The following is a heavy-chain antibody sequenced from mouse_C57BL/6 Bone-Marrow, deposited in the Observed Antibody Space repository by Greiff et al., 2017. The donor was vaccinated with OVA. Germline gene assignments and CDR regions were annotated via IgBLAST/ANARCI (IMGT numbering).Heavy chain of an antibody. V-gene: IGHV5-9*01. CDR2: ISGGGGNT. D-gene: IGHD1-1*01. Sequence: EVKLMESGGGLVKPGGSLKLSCAASGFTFSSYTMSWVRQTPEKRLEWVATISGGGGNTYYPDSVKGRFTISRDNAKNTLYLQMSSLRSEDTALYYCASTVVAPFDYWGQGTTLTVSS. J-gene: IGHJ2*01. CDR1: GFTFSSYT. CDR3: ASTVVAPFDY.